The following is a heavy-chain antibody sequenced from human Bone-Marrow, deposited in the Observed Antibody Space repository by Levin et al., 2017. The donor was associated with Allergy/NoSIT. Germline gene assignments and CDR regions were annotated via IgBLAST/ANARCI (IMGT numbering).Heavy chain of an antibody. J-gene: IGHJ4*02. CDR1: GYTFTNYA. Sequence: GESLKISCKTSGYTFTNYAMHWVRQAPGQGLEWMGWINAGNGDTKYSQKFQGRVTITRDTSASTAYLELSSLRSEDTALYYCARARGGCSGGGCYCDFDYWGQETLVTVSS. V-gene: IGHV1-3*01. CDR3: ARARGGCSGGGCYCDFDY. CDR2: INAGNGDT. D-gene: IGHD2-15*01.